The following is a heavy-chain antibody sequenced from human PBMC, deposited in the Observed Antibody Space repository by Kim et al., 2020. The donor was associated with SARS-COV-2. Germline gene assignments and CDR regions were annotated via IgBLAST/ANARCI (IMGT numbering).Heavy chain of an antibody. CDR3: ARHPGYSSSWYRNPELYYFAY. V-gene: IGHV4-39*01. CDR2: IYYSGST. J-gene: IGHJ4*02. Sequence: SETLSLTCTVSGGSISSSSYYWGWIRQPPGKGLEWIGSIYYSGSTYYNPSLKSRVTISVDTSKNQFSLKLSSVTAADTAVYYCARHPGYSSSWYRNPELYYFAYWGQGTLVTVSS. CDR1: GGSISSSSYY. D-gene: IGHD6-13*01.